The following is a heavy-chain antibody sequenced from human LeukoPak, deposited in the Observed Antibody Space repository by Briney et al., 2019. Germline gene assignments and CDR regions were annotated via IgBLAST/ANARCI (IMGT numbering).Heavy chain of an antibody. Sequence: GGSLRLSCAASGFTFSNAWMSWARQAPGKGLDWVGLIKSKTDGGTTDYAAPVKGRFTISRDDSNNTLYLQMNSLKTEDTAVYYCTTDSSGYYDSSGYSGYDYWGQGTLVTVSS. CDR1: GFTFSNAW. J-gene: IGHJ4*02. D-gene: IGHD3-22*01. CDR2: IKSKTDGGTT. V-gene: IGHV3-15*01. CDR3: TTDSSGYYDSSGYSGYDY.